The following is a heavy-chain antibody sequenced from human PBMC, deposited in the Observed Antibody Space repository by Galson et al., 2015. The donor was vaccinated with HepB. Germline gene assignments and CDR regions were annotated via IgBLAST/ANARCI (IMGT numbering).Heavy chain of an antibody. Sequence: TLSLTCTVSGVSVNRGHYYWTWIRQHPGKGLAWIGYIFDGGTTYYNPSLKSRVIISEDTSKNQFSLNLTSVTAADTAVYYCAGVVPSAVRHWFDPWGQGTLVTVSS. CDR2: IFDGGTT. V-gene: IGHV4-31*03. J-gene: IGHJ5*02. CDR1: GVSVNRGHYY. D-gene: IGHD2-21*01. CDR3: AGVVPSAVRHWFDP.